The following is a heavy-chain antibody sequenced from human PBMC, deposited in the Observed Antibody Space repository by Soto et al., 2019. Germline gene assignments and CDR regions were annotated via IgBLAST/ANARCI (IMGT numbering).Heavy chain of an antibody. CDR2: IYHSGST. Sequence: SETLSLTCAVSGGSISSGGYSWSWIRQPPGKGLEWIGYIYHSGSTYYNPSLKSRVTISVDRSKNQFSLKLSSVTAADTAVYYCARERYDPPYYYYGMDVWGQGTTVTVSS. V-gene: IGHV4-30-2*01. J-gene: IGHJ6*02. CDR1: GGSISSGGYS. CDR3: ARERYDPPYYYYGMDV. D-gene: IGHD5-12*01.